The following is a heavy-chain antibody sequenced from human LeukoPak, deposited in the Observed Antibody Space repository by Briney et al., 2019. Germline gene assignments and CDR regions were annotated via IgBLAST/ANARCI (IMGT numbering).Heavy chain of an antibody. CDR3: AKGSQYNILTGFIVGAMDDFDY. J-gene: IGHJ4*02. D-gene: IGHD3-9*01. CDR1: GFTFSTYT. CDR2: ISSRSSYI. V-gene: IGHV3-21*01. Sequence: PGGSLRLSCAASGFTFSTYTMNWVRQAPGKGLEWVSSISSRSSYIYYADSVKGRFTISRDNAKNSLYLQMNGLRAEDTAVYYCAKGSQYNILTGFIVGAMDDFDYWGQGTLVTVSS.